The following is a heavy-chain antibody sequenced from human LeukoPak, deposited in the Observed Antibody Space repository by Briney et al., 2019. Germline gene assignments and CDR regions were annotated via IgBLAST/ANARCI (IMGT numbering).Heavy chain of an antibody. D-gene: IGHD3/OR15-3a*01. CDR3: AREHLDQESFDY. CDR1: GFTFSSYG. V-gene: IGHV3-21*01. Sequence: PGGSLRLSCAASGFTFSSYGMHWVRQAPGKGLEWVSSISSSSSYIYYADSVKGRFTISRDNAKNSLYLQMNSLRAEDTAVYYCAREHLDQESFDYWGQGTLVTVSS. CDR2: ISSSSSYI. J-gene: IGHJ4*02.